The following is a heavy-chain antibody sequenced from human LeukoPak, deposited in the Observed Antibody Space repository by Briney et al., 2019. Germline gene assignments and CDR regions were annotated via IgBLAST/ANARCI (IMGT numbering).Heavy chain of an antibody. CDR1: GYTFTNYG. Sequence: ASVKVSCKASGYTFTNYGISWVRQAPGQGLEWMGWISGYNGNTNYAQKLQGRVTMTRDMSTSTVYMELSSLRSEDTAVYYCARDQELNGYGSGSYGDYWGQGTLVTVSS. D-gene: IGHD3-10*01. CDR3: ARDQELNGYGSGSYGDY. CDR2: ISGYNGNT. V-gene: IGHV1-18*01. J-gene: IGHJ4*02.